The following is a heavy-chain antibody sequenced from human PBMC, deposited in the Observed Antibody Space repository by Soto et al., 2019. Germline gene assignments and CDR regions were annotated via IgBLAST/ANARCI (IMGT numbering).Heavy chain of an antibody. CDR1: GGSISSSTYY. Sequence: QLQLQESGPGLVKPLETLSLTCTVSGGSISSSTYYWGWIRQPPGKGLDWIGNLYYSGNTYYAPSLQSRVTISVDSSKKQFSLKLNSVTAADTAVYYCARGVTNSWYYFDYLGQGTLVTVSS. V-gene: IGHV4-39*01. CDR3: ARGVTNSWYYFDY. CDR2: LYYSGNT. J-gene: IGHJ4*02. D-gene: IGHD6-13*01.